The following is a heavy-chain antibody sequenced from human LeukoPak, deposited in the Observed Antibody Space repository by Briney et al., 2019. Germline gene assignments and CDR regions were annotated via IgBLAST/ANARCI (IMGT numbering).Heavy chain of an antibody. J-gene: IGHJ4*02. V-gene: IGHV4-34*01. CDR2: ISHSGST. Sequence: SETLSLTCAVYGGSFSDYFWSWIRQPPGKGLEWIGEISHSGSTTYNPSLRSRVTISGDTSKKQFSLKLSPVTAADTAVYYCVTYYYGSSAPKRNYWGQGILVTVSS. CDR3: VTYYYGSSAPKRNY. CDR1: GGSFSDYF. D-gene: IGHD3-22*01.